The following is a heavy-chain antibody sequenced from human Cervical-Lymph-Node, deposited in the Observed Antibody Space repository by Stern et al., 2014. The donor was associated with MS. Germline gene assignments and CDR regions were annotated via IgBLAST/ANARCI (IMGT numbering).Heavy chain of an antibody. J-gene: IGHJ4*02. Sequence: VQLVESGAEVKKPGASLKISCKGSGYNFASYWIGWVRQMPGKGLEWMGVIYPSDSDNSYSPYFPGQVTISAGKSISTAYLQWGSLKASDTAMYYCVRRDRQLDWGQGTLVTVSS. CDR3: VRRDRQLD. CDR2: IYPSDSDN. D-gene: IGHD5-18*01. CDR1: GYNFASYW. V-gene: IGHV5-51*01.